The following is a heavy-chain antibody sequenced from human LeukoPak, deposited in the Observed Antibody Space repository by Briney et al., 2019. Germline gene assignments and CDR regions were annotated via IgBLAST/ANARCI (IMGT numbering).Heavy chain of an antibody. Sequence: LETLSLTCAVSGGSFSSGDYCGWIRQSPGKGLEWIGEINQSGVTNYNPSLKSRVTISVDTSKNQFSLSLRSVTAADTAVYYCAKVYYYVDVWGKGTTVTVSS. CDR2: INQSGVT. CDR3: AKVYYYVDV. J-gene: IGHJ6*03. V-gene: IGHV4-34*01. CDR1: GGSFSSGDY.